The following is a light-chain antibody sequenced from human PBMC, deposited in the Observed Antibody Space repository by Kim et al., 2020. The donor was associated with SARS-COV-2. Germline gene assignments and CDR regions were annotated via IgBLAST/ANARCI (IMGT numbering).Light chain of an antibody. V-gene: IGKV1-33*01. J-gene: IGKJ2*01. CDR3: QHFQSVPYT. Sequence: DIQMTQSPSSLSASVGDRVTITCQASQDIYNYLNWYQQKPGKAPKLLIYDATNLETGVPSRFSGSGFEREFTLVISSLQPEDIATYYCQHFQSVPYTFGQGTKVDIK. CDR1: QDIYNY. CDR2: DAT.